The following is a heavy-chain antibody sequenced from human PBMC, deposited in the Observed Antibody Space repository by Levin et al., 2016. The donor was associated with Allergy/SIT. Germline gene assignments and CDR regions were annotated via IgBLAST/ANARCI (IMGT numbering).Heavy chain of an antibody. CDR2: ISSSSSTI. J-gene: IGHJ6*02. CDR3: ARDRANWNYYYYYGMDV. V-gene: IGHV3-48*01. Sequence: WIRQPPGKGLEWVSYISSSSSTIYYADSVKGRFTISRDNAKNSLYLQMNSLRAEDTAVYYCARDRANWNYYYYYGMDVWGQGTTVTVSS. D-gene: IGHD1-1*01.